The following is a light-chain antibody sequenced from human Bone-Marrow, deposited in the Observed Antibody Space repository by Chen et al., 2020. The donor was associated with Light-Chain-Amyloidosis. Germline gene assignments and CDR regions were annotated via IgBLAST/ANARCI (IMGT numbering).Light chain of an antibody. CDR2: RDT. V-gene: IGLV3-25*03. CDR1: DLPTKY. J-gene: IGLJ2*01. Sequence: SYELPHPPSVPVSPGQTAPLPCSGDDLPTKYAYWYQQKPGQAPVLVIHRDTERPSGISERFSGSSSGTTATLTISGVQAEDEADYHCQSADSSGTYEVIFGGGTKLTVL. CDR3: QSADSSGTYEVI.